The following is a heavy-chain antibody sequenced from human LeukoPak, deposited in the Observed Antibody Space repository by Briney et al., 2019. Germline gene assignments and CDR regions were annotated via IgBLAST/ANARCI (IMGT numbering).Heavy chain of an antibody. D-gene: IGHD2-21*02. J-gene: IGHJ6*03. CDR3: ARGVTARGFYYYMDI. V-gene: IGHV1-2*02. Sequence: GASVKVSCKASGYTFTNYAMNWVRQAPGQGLEWMGWINPHSGGTNYAQEFQGRVTMTRDTSISTAYMELSSLRPDDTAVYSCARGVTARGFYYYMDIWGNGTTVTISS. CDR2: INPHSGGT. CDR1: GYTFTNYA.